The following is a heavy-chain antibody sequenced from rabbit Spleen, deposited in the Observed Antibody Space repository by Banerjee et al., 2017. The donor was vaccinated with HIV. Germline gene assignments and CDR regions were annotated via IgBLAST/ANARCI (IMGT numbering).Heavy chain of an antibody. J-gene: IGHJ4*01. D-gene: IGHD1-1*01. CDR3: ARGGVGGAGDYMGYFKL. CDR1: GIDFSSWYY. V-gene: IGHV1S43*01. Sequence: QQQLEESGGGLIKPGGTLTLTCKVSGIDFSSWYYMCWVRQAPGKGLELVGCIYVNSGNTWYASWVNGRFTISRSTSLNTVDLKMTSLTAADTATYFCARGGVGGAGDYMGYFKLWGPGTLVTVS. CDR2: IYVNSGNT.